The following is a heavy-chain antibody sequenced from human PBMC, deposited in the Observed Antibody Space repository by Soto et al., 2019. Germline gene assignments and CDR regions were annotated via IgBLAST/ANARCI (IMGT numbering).Heavy chain of an antibody. CDR2: INPSGGST. V-gene: IGHV1-46*01. CDR3: ARSLRAAVAALDP. CDR1: GYTFTSYY. J-gene: IGHJ5*02. Sequence: ASVKVSCKASGYTFTSYYMHWVRQAPGQGLEWMGIINPSGGSTSYAQKFQGRVTMTRDTSTSTVYMELSSLRSEDTAVYHCARSLRAAVAALDPWGQGTLVTVYS. D-gene: IGHD6-19*01.